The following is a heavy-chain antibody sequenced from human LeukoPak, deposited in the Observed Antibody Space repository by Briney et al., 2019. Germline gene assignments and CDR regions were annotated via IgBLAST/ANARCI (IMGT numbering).Heavy chain of an antibody. J-gene: IGHJ4*02. CDR3: ARDSGERGSGSYLTAY. CDR1: GYTFTSYA. CDR2: INAGNGNT. V-gene: IGHV1-3*01. D-gene: IGHD3-10*01. Sequence: ASVKVSCKASGYTFTSYAMHWVRQAPGQRLEWMGWINAGNGNTKYSQEFQGRVTMTRDTSISTAYMELSRLRSDDTAVYYCARDSGERGSGSYLTAYWGQGTLVTVSS.